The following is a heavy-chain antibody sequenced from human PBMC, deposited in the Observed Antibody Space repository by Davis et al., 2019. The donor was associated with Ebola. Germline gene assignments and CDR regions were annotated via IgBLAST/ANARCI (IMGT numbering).Heavy chain of an antibody. CDR3: ARAVAVAGTVLDY. Sequence: SVKVSCKASGGTFSSYAISWVRQAPGQGLEWMGGIIPIFGTANYAQKFQGRVTITRDTSASTAYMELSSLRSEDTAVYYCARAVAVAGTVLDYWGQGTLVTVSS. CDR2: IIPIFGTA. D-gene: IGHD6-19*01. J-gene: IGHJ4*02. CDR1: GGTFSSYA. V-gene: IGHV1-69*05.